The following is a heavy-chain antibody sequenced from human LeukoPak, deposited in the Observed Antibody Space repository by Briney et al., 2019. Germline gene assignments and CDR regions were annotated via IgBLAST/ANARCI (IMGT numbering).Heavy chain of an antibody. D-gene: IGHD6-13*01. CDR1: GYTFTSYD. V-gene: IGHV1-8*01. J-gene: IGHJ4*02. CDR2: MNPNSGNT. CDR3: ARDWGLQQQLAFDY. Sequence: ASVKVSCKASGYTFTSYDINWVRQATGQGLEWMGWMNPNSGNTGYAQKFQGRVTMTRDTSTSTVYMELSSLRSEDTAVYYCARDWGLQQQLAFDYWGQGTLVTVSS.